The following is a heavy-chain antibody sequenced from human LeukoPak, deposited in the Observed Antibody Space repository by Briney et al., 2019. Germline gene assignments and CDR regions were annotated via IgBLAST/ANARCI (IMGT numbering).Heavy chain of an antibody. CDR1: GYSIGSGSY. CDR3: ARRGLEYSSSEPFDY. V-gene: IGHV4-38-2*02. D-gene: IGHD6-6*01. CDR2: IYHSGTT. Sequence: LETLSLTCTVSGYSIGSGSYWGWIRQPPGKGLEWIGSIYHSGTTNYNPSLKSRVTISVDTSKNQFSLKLSSVTAADTAVYYCARRGLEYSSSEPFDYWGQGTLVTVSS. J-gene: IGHJ4*02.